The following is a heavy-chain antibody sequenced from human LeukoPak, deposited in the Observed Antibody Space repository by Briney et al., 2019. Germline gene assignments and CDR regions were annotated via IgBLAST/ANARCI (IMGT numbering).Heavy chain of an antibody. CDR1: GYTFTSYG. CDR2: ISAYNGNT. Sequence: ASVKVSCKASGYTFTSYGISWVRQAPGQGLEWMGWISAYNGNTNYAQKLQGRVTMTTDTSTSTAYMELRSLRSDDTAVYYCARSYIVVVSLIDNRFDPWGQGTLVTVSS. D-gene: IGHD2-2*01. V-gene: IGHV1-18*01. J-gene: IGHJ5*02. CDR3: ARSYIVVVSLIDNRFDP.